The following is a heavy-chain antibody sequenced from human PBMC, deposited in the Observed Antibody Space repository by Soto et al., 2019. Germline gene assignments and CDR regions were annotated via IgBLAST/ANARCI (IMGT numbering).Heavy chain of an antibody. Sequence: QVQLQQWGAGLLKPSETLSLTCAVYGGSFSGYYWRWIRQPPGKGLEWIGEINHSGSTNYNPSLKSRVTISVDTSKNQFSLKLSSVTAADTAVYYCTRWGVVTALYYYYGMDVWGQGTTVTVSS. CDR3: TRWGVVTALYYYYGMDV. CDR2: INHSGST. CDR1: GGSFSGYY. J-gene: IGHJ6*02. V-gene: IGHV4-34*01. D-gene: IGHD2-21*02.